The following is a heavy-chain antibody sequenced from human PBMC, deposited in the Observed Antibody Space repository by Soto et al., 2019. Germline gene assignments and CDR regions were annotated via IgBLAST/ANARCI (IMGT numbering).Heavy chain of an antibody. V-gene: IGHV3-48*01. CDR1: GFTFSSYS. Sequence: EVQLVESGGGLVQPGGSLRLSCAASGFTFSSYSMNWVRQASGKGLEWVSYISSSSSTIYYADSVKGRFTISRDNAKNSLYLQMNSLRAEDTAVYYCARDETGGFDYWGQGTLVTVSS. D-gene: IGHD3-10*01. CDR3: ARDETGGFDY. J-gene: IGHJ4*02. CDR2: ISSSSSTI.